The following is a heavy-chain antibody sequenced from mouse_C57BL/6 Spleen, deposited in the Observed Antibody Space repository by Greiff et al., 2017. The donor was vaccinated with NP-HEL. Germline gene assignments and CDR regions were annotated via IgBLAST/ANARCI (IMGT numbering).Heavy chain of an antibody. J-gene: IGHJ3*01. CDR2: ISNGGGST. V-gene: IGHV5-12*01. CDR1: GFTFSDYY. CDR3: ARVYYDYEGFAY. D-gene: IGHD2-4*01. Sequence: EVKLVESGGGLVQPGGSLKLSCAASGFTFSDYYMYWVRQTPEKRLEWVAYISNGGGSTYYPDTVKGRFTISRDNAKNTLYLQMSRLKSEDTAMYYCARVYYDYEGFAYWGQGTLVTVSA.